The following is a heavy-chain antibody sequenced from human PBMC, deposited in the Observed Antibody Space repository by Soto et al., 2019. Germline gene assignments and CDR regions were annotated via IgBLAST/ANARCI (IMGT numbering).Heavy chain of an antibody. V-gene: IGHV4-30-4*01. CDR3: ARGGIVGYKNWFDP. J-gene: IGHJ5*02. D-gene: IGHD1-26*01. CDR2: VYYSGST. CDR1: GGSLSSGDYY. Sequence: QEQLQESGPGLVKPSQTLSLTCTVSGGSLSSGDYYWSWIRQPPGKGLEWVGYVYYSGSTYYNPSLKRRVTISVDTSKNQFSLKLSYVTAADTAVYYCARGGIVGYKNWFDPWGQGTLVTVSS.